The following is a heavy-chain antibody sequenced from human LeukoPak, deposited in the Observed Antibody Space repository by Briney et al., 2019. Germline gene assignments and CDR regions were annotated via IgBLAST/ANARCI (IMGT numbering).Heavy chain of an antibody. V-gene: IGHV3-33*01. CDR3: ARDPLYYDFWSGYYKGGYFDY. Sequence: GGSLRLSCAASGFTFSSYGMHWVRQAPGKGLEWVAVIWYDGSNKYYADSVKGRFTISRDNSKNTLYLQMNSLRAEDTAVYYCARDPLYYDFWSGYYKGGYFDYWGQGTLVTVSS. J-gene: IGHJ4*02. CDR1: GFTFSSYG. D-gene: IGHD3-3*01. CDR2: IWYDGSNK.